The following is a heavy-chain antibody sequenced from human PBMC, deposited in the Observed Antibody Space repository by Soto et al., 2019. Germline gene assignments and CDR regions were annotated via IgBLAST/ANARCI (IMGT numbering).Heavy chain of an antibody. J-gene: IGHJ4*02. Sequence: WGSLRLSCGASGFTFINYYISFIRHSPWKWLEWVSYISSTGRTIYYADSVKGRFTVSRDNAQNSLSLKLNSLRVEDTAVYYCARSYSSGWEFDYWGQGTQVTVSS. V-gene: IGHV3-11*01. CDR2: ISSTGRTI. D-gene: IGHD6-19*01. CDR3: ARSYSSGWEFDY. CDR1: GFTFINYY.